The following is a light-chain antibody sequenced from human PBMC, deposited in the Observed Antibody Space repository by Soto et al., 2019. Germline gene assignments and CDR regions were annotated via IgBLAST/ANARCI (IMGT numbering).Light chain of an antibody. CDR2: DNN. V-gene: IGLV1-51*01. Sequence: QSVLTQPPSVSATPGQKVTISCSGSSPNIRNNNVCWYQQFPGTAPKLLIYDNNKRPSGIPDRFSGSKSGTSATLGITGLQTGDEADYYCGTWDSSLSAGVFGGGTKHIVL. CDR3: GTWDSSLSAGV. CDR1: SPNIRNNN. J-gene: IGLJ3*02.